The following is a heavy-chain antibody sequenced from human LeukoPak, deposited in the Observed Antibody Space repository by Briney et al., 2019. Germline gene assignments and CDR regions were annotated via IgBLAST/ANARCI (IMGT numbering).Heavy chain of an antibody. CDR3: ARGRGYGSGSLYYFDY. CDR2: IKQDGSEK. CDR1: GFTFSSYW. Sequence: GGSLRLSCAASGFTFSSYWMSWVRQAPGKGLEWVANIKQDGSEKYYVDSVKGRFTISRDNAKNSLYLQMNSLRAEDTAVYYCARGRGYGSGSLYYFDYWGQGTLVTVSS. J-gene: IGHJ4*02. V-gene: IGHV3-7*01. D-gene: IGHD3-10*01.